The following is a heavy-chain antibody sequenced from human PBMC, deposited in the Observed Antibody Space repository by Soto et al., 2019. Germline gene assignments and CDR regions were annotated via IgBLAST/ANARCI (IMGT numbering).Heavy chain of an antibody. J-gene: IGHJ6*04. CDR2: IIPILGIA. V-gene: IGHV1-69*04. CDR1: GGTFSSYT. CDR3: ARDRGAWEPSMVRGRVDV. Sequence: SVKVSCKASGGTFSSYTISWVRQAPGQGLEWMGRIIPILGIANYAQKFQGRVTITADKSTSTAYMELSSLRSEDTAVYYCARDRGAWEPSMVRGRVDVWGKGTTVTVSS. D-gene: IGHD3-10*01.